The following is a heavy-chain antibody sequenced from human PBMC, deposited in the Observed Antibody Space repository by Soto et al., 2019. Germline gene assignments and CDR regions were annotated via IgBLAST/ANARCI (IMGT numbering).Heavy chain of an antibody. CDR2: ISYDGTNK. CDR1: GFTFSSYA. V-gene: IGHV3-30-3*01. Sequence: VHLLESGGGLVQPGGSLRLSCAASGFTFSSYAMHWVRQAPGKGLEWVAVISYDGTNKFHADSVKGRFIISRDNSMTTLYRKMNSRGAGDTAVYYCARASYSGGSYYFDSGGKGPLVTVSS. J-gene: IGHJ4*02. D-gene: IGHD6-19*01. CDR3: ARASYSGGSYYFDS.